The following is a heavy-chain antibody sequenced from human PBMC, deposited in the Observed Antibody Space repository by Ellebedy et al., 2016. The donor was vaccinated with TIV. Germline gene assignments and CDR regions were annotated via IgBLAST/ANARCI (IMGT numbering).Heavy chain of an antibody. Sequence: SVKVSXKASGFTFTSSAVQWVRQARGQRLEWIGWIVVGSGNTNYAQKFQERVTITRDMSTSTAYMELSSLRSEDTAVYYCAAAPHNSPGPPGYWGQGTLVTVSS. CDR3: AAAPHNSPGPPGY. D-gene: IGHD2/OR15-2a*01. CDR2: IVVGSGNT. J-gene: IGHJ4*02. V-gene: IGHV1-58*01. CDR1: GFTFTSSA.